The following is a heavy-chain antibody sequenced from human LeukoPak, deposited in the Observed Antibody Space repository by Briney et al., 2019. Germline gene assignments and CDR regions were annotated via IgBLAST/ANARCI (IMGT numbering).Heavy chain of an antibody. V-gene: IGHV4-39*01. Sequence: SETLSLTCTVSGGSITSSGYYWGWIRQPPGKGLEWIGSIYYSGATYYSPSLKSRVTISLDTSENQFSLKLSSVTAADTAVYYCARQGYGGYTYGNFDSWGQGTLVTVSS. CDR1: GGSITSSGYY. CDR2: IYYSGAT. J-gene: IGHJ4*02. D-gene: IGHD5-18*01. CDR3: ARQGYGGYTYGNFDS.